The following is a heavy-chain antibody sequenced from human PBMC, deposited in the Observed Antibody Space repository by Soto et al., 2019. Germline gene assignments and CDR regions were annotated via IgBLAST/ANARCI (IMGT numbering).Heavy chain of an antibody. Sequence: GESLKISCKGSGYRFTSYWIGWVRQMPGKGLEWMGIIYPGDSDTRYSPSFQGQVTISADKSISTAYLQWSSLKASDTAMYYCARRTLGYCSGGSCYSYGMDVWGQGTTVTVSS. V-gene: IGHV5-51*01. J-gene: IGHJ6*02. CDR1: GYRFTSYW. D-gene: IGHD2-15*01. CDR3: ARRTLGYCSGGSCYSYGMDV. CDR2: IYPGDSDT.